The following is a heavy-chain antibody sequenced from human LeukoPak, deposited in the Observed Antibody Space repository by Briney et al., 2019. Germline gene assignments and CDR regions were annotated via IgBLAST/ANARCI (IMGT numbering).Heavy chain of an antibody. D-gene: IGHD2-15*01. CDR3: ARLDGVAAIDY. J-gene: IGHJ4*02. CDR2: IYYSGST. Sequence: PSETLSLTCTVSGGSISSYYWSWIRQPPGKGLEWIGYIYYSGSTNYNPSLKSRVTISVDTPKNQFSLKLSSVTAADTAVYYCARLDGVAAIDYWGQGTLVTVSS. V-gene: IGHV4-59*01. CDR1: GGSISSYY.